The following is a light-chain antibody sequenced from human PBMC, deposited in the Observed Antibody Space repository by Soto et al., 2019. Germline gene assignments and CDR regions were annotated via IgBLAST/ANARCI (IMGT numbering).Light chain of an antibody. V-gene: IGKV1-5*01. CDR1: QSISSY. J-gene: IGKJ1*01. CDR3: QHYNSYGT. CDR2: HAS. Sequence: DIQMTQSPSSLSASVGDRVTITCRASQSISSYLNWYQQKPGKAPKILIYHASSLETGVLSRFSGSGSGTEFTLTISSVQPDDFASYYCQHYNSYGTFGQGTKVDI.